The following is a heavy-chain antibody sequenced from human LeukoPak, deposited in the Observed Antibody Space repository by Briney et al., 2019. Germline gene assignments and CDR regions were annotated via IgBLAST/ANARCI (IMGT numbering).Heavy chain of an antibody. J-gene: IGHJ6*02. V-gene: IGHV3-74*01. D-gene: IGHD2-2*01. CDR3: ARATVPAATRAKDYYYYYGMDV. CDR2: INSDGSST. Sequence: PGGSLRLSCAASGFTFSSYWMHWVRQAPGKGLVWVSRINSDGSSTSYADSVKGRFTISRDNAKDTLYLQMNSLRAEDTAAYYCARATVPAATRAKDYYYYYGMDVWGQGTTVTVSS. CDR1: GFTFSSYW.